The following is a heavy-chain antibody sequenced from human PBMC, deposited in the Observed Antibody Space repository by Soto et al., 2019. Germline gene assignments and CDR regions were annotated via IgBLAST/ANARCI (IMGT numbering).Heavy chain of an antibody. Sequence: TLSRTCTVSGGTLSSGDYYCSWIRQHPGKGLEWIGTIYFSGTTYYNPSLKSRVTISVDTSKSQFSLKLSSVTAADTAVYYCARRDRSGFSYWLDTWGQGTLVPVSS. CDR1: GGTLSSGDYY. V-gene: IGHV4-31*03. CDR3: ARRDRSGFSYWLDT. CDR2: IYFSGTT. D-gene: IGHD3-22*01. J-gene: IGHJ5*02.